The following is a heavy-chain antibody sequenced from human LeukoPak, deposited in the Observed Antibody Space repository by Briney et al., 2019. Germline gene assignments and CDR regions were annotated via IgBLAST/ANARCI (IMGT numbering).Heavy chain of an antibody. V-gene: IGHV4-34*01. CDR1: GGSFSGYY. Sequence: SETLSLTCAVYGGSFSGYYWSWIRQPLGKGLEWIGEINHSGSTNYNPSLKSRVTISVDTSKNQFSLKLSSVTAADTAVYYCARQRARPTYYYGSGNNWFDPWGQGTLVTVSS. CDR3: ARQRARPTYYYGSGNNWFDP. D-gene: IGHD3-10*01. CDR2: INHSGST. J-gene: IGHJ5*02.